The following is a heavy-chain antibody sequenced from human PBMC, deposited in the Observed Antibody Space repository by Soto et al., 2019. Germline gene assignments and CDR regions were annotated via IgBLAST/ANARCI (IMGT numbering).Heavy chain of an antibody. CDR3: ARAQSGYYYKGKNYYGMDV. CDR2: INHSGST. Sequence: PSETLSLPCAGYVGAVSGYYWSWIRHRRVKVLEWIGEINHSGSTNYNPSLKSRVTISVDTSKNQFSLKLSSVTAADTAVYYCARAQSGYYYKGKNYYGMDVWGQGTTVTVSS. D-gene: IGHD3-22*01. J-gene: IGHJ6*02. V-gene: IGHV4-34*01. CDR1: VGAVSGYY.